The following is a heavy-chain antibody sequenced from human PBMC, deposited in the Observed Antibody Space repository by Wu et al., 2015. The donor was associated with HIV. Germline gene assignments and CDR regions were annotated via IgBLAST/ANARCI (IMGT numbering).Heavy chain of an antibody. J-gene: IGHJ4*02. Sequence: QVQLVQSGAEVKKPGASVKVSCKASGYTFSTYDINWVRQAAGQGLEWMGWLSPNRGNTGSAQRFQGRVSMTWNTSINTAYMELSGLKSEDTAVYYCARTFNWYFEPSDYWGQGSLVIVSS. V-gene: IGHV1-8*01. D-gene: IGHD6-13*01. CDR3: ARTFNWYFEPSDY. CDR1: GYTFSTYD. CDR2: LSPNRGNT.